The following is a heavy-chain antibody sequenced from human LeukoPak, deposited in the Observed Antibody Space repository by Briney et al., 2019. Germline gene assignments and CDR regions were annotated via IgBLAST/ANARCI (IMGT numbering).Heavy chain of an antibody. CDR2: MNPNSGNT. CDR3: AVNYYGSGSYYY. Sequence: ASVKVSCKASGYTFTDYSIHWVRQATGQGLEWMGWMNPNSGNTGYAQKFQGRVTMTRNTSISTAYMELSSLRSEDTAVYYCAVNYYGSGSYYYWGQGTLVTVSS. D-gene: IGHD3-10*01. V-gene: IGHV1-8*02. CDR1: GYTFTDYS. J-gene: IGHJ4*02.